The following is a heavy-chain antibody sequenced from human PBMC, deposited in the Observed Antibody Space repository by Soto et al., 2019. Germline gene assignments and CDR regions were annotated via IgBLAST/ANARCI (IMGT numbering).Heavy chain of an antibody. Sequence: EVQLVESGGGLVQPGGSLRLSCAASGFTFSDHYMDWVRQAPGKGLEWVGRTRNKANSYTTEYAASVKGRFTISRDDSKTTLYLQMNSLKTEDTAVYYCARATSASYPYYFDYWGQGTLATVSS. CDR2: TRNKANSYTT. D-gene: IGHD1-26*01. J-gene: IGHJ4*02. V-gene: IGHV3-72*01. CDR3: ARATSASYPYYFDY. CDR1: GFTFSDHY.